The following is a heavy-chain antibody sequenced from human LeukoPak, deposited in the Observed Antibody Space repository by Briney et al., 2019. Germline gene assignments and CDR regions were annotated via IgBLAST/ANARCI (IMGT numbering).Heavy chain of an antibody. CDR3: AGGKYYYDPLDY. CDR2: INPDGSST. Sequence: TGGSLSLSCAASGFTFGTYWMHWVRQGPGKGLVWVSRINPDGSSTTYADSVKGRFTISRDNAKNTLYLHMSSLGAEDTAVYYCAGGKYYYDPLDYWGQGTLVTVSS. D-gene: IGHD3-22*01. J-gene: IGHJ4*02. CDR1: GFTFGTYW. V-gene: IGHV3-74*01.